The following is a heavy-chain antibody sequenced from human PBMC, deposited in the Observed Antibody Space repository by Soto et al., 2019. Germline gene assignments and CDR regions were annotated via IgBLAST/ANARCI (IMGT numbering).Heavy chain of an antibody. CDR1: GGSISSSSYY. J-gene: IGHJ6*03. CDR2: IYYSGST. Sequence: SETLSLTCTVSGGSISSSSYYWGWIRQPPGKGLEWIGSIYYSGSTYYNPSLKSRVTISVDTSKNQFSLKLSSVTAADTAVYYCARHVKVTVTTFPYYYYYMDVWGKGTTVTVSS. CDR3: ARHVKVTVTTFPYYYYYMDV. D-gene: IGHD4-4*01. V-gene: IGHV4-39*01.